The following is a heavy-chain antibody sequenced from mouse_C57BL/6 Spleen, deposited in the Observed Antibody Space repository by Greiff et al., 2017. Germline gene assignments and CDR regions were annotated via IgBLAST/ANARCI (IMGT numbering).Heavy chain of an antibody. V-gene: IGHV5-17*01. CDR1: GFTFSDYG. J-gene: IGHJ1*03. Sequence: EVMLVESGGGLVKPGGSLKLSCAASGFTFSDYGMHWVRQAPEKGLEWVAYISSGSSTIYYADTVKGRFTISRDNAKNTLFLQMTSLRSEDTAMYYCATGSSYWYFDVWGTGTTVTVSS. D-gene: IGHD1-1*01. CDR3: ATGSSYWYFDV. CDR2: ISSGSSTI.